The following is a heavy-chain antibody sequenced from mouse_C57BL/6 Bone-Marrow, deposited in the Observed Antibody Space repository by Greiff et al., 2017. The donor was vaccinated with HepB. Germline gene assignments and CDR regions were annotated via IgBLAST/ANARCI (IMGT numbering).Heavy chain of an antibody. Sequence: EVQGVESGGGLVQPGGSLSLSCAASGFTFTDYYMSWVRQPPGKALEWLGFIRNKANGNTTEYSASVKGRFTISRDNSQSILYLQMNALRAEDSAAYYCARYDGSSYVPTMDYWGQGTSVTVSS. CDR3: ARYDGSSYVPTMDY. V-gene: IGHV7-3*01. J-gene: IGHJ4*01. CDR2: IRNKANGNTT. D-gene: IGHD1-1*01. CDR1: GFTFTDYY.